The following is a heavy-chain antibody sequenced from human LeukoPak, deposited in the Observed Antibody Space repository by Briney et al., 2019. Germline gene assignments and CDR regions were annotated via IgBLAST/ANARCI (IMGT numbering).Heavy chain of an antibody. J-gene: IGHJ4*02. CDR1: GYSFTGYY. D-gene: IGHD5-18*01. CDR2: INPNSGGP. CDR3: ARGYSYDPNSFDY. V-gene: IGHV1-2*06. Sequence: EASVKVSRKASGYSFTGYYIHWVRQAPGQGLEWMGRINPNSGGPDYAQKFQGRVTMTRDTSISTAYLELSRLRNDDTAVYFCARGYSYDPNSFDYWGQGTLVTVSS.